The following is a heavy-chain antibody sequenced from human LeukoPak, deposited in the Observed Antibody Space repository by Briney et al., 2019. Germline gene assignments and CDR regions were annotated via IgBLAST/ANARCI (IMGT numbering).Heavy chain of an antibody. CDR3: ARASYCSGGSCYSDY. J-gene: IGHJ4*02. V-gene: IGHV1-18*01. D-gene: IGHD2-15*01. CDR1: GYTFTSYS. Sequence: ASVKVSCKASGYTFTSYSISWVRQAPGQGLEWMGWISAYNGNTIYAQKVKGRVTMTTDTSTSTAYMELRSLKSDDTAVSYCARASYCSGGSCYSDYWGQGTLVTVSS. CDR2: ISAYNGNT.